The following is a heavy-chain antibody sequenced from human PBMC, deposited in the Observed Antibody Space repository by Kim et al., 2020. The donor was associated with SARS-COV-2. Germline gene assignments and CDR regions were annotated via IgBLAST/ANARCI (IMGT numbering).Heavy chain of an antibody. V-gene: IGHV1-3*04. CDR1: GYTFDTYG. CDR3: ARIIYPSTWAYGD. Sequence: ASVKVSCKASGYTFDTYGLHWVRQAPGQSLEWMGWINTGNGYTKLSQKFQGRVIITRDTSASTGYMELSSLRSEDTAVYYCARIIYPSTWAYGDWGQGTLVTVSS. J-gene: IGHJ4*02. D-gene: IGHD6-13*01. CDR2: INTGNGYT.